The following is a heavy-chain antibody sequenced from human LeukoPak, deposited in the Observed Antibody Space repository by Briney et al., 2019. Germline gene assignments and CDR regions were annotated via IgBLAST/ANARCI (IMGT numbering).Heavy chain of an antibody. V-gene: IGHV4-34*09. Sequence: SETLSLTCAVYGGSFSGYYWSWIRQPPGKGLEWIGEINHSGSTNYNPSLKSRVTISVDTSKNQFSLKLSSVTAADTAVYYCASGGGGSSGYNTHDYWGQGTLVTVSS. CDR1: GGSFSGYY. CDR2: INHSGST. D-gene: IGHD3-22*01. J-gene: IGHJ4*02. CDR3: ASGGGGSSGYNTHDY.